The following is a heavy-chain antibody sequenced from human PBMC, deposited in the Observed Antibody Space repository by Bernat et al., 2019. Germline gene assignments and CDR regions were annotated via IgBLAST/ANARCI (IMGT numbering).Heavy chain of an antibody. CDR2: IYGGGSP. Sequence: EVQLVESGGGLVQPGGSLRLSCAVSGFTVNGDYMIWVRQAPGKGLEWVSVIYGGGSPYYAASVKGRFTISRDNSKNTVYLQMNGLRVEDTAVYYCARPPPRHPSAILPGGYWGQGTLVTVSS. V-gene: IGHV3-66*01. CDR3: ARPPPRHPSAILPGGY. CDR1: GFTVNGDY. J-gene: IGHJ4*02. D-gene: IGHD2-21*02.